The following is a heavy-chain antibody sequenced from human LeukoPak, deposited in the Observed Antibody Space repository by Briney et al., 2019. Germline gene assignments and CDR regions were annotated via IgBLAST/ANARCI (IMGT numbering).Heavy chain of an antibody. D-gene: IGHD6-19*01. V-gene: IGHV3-33*01. CDR1: GFTFSSYG. CDR2: IWYGGSNK. Sequence: PGGSLRLSCAASGFTFSSYGMHWVRQAPGKGLEWVAVIWYGGSNKYYADSVKGRFTISRDNSKNTLYLQMNSLRAEDTAVYYCAGSTDSSGWLDLDYWGQGTLVTVSS. CDR3: AGSTDSSGWLDLDY. J-gene: IGHJ4*02.